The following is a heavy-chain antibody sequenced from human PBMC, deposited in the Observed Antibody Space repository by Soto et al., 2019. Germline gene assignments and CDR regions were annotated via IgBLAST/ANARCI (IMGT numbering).Heavy chain of an antibody. CDR3: ARKYSLYGSGSYYNVGNWFDP. V-gene: IGHV1-69*06. CDR2: IIPIFGTA. D-gene: IGHD3-10*01. CDR1: GGTFSSYA. J-gene: IGHJ5*02. Sequence: SVKVSCKASGGTFSSYAISWVRQAPGQGLEWMGGIIPIFGTANYAQKFQGRVTITADKSTSTAYMELSSLRSEDTAVYYCARKYSLYGSGSYYNVGNWFDPWGQGTLVTVSS.